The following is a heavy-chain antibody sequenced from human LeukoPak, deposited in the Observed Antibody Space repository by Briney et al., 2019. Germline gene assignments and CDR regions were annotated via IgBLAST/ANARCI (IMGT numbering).Heavy chain of an antibody. Sequence: GGSLLLSCAGSGFTFISYSMKWVRQAPGKGLEGVSSVSSSSSYIYYADSVKGRFTISRDNARTSLYLQMNNLRVEDTAVYYCARGYTNYGYVFDIWGQGTMVTVSS. V-gene: IGHV3-21*04. J-gene: IGHJ3*02. CDR3: ARGYTNYGYVFDI. D-gene: IGHD4-11*01. CDR1: GFTFISYS. CDR2: VSSSSSYI.